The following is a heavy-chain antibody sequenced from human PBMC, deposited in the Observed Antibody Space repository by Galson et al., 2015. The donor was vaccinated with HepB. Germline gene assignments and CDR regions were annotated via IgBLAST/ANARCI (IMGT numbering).Heavy chain of an antibody. Sequence: SVKVSCKASGGTFSSYAISWVRQAPGQGLEWMGGIIPIFGTANYAQKFQGRVTITADESTSTAYMELSSLRSEDTAVYYCARAGGYDFWSGYAQPTSYYYGMDVWGQGTTVTVSS. J-gene: IGHJ6*02. D-gene: IGHD3-3*01. CDR2: IIPIFGTA. CDR3: ARAGGYDFWSGYAQPTSYYYGMDV. V-gene: IGHV1-69*13. CDR1: GGTFSSYA.